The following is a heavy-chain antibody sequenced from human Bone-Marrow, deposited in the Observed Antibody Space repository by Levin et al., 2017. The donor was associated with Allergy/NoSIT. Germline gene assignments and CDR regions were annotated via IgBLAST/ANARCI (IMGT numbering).Heavy chain of an antibody. CDR1: GYTFTNYD. CDR2: MNPNNGDT. Sequence: GASVKVSCKASGYTFTNYDINWVRQAPGQGLEWMGWMNPNNGDTGYAQNFQVRLTMTRDTSITTAYMELSSLRSEDTAIYYCVRGRNDYRDDGLFPLLSYWGQGTLVTVSS. CDR3: VRGRNDYRDDGLFPLLSY. D-gene: IGHD4-17*01. V-gene: IGHV1-8*01. J-gene: IGHJ4*02.